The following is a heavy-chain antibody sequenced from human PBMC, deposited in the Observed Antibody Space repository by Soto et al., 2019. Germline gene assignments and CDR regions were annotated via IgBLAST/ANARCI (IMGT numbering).Heavy chain of an antibody. D-gene: IGHD6-19*01. Sequence: VTLSLTCAVSGGSISSSNWWRWVRQPPGKGMEWIGEIYHSGSTNYNPSLKSRVTISVDKSKNQFSLKLSSVTAADTAVYYCARDGDSSVWYWGNYYYYGIDVWGQATTVTVSS. J-gene: IGHJ6*02. CDR1: GGSISSSNW. V-gene: IGHV4-4*02. CDR2: IYHSGST. CDR3: ARDGDSSVWYWGNYYYYGIDV.